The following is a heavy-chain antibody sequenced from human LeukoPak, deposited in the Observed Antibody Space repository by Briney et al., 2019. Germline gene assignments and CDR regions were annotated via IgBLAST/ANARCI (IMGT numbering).Heavy chain of an antibody. V-gene: IGHV3-30*03. J-gene: IGHJ2*01. CDR1: GFTFSSYG. Sequence: PGGSLRLSCAASGFTFSSYGMHWVRQAPGKGLERVAVISYDGSNKYYADSVKGRFTISRDNSKNTLYLQMNSLRAEDTAVYYCASWAIYYDSVPRHWYFDLWGRGTLVTVSS. CDR3: ASWAIYYDSVPRHWYFDL. D-gene: IGHD3-22*01. CDR2: ISYDGSNK.